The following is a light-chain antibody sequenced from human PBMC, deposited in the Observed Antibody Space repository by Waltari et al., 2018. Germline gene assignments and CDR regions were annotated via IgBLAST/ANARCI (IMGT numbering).Light chain of an antibody. CDR2: EVN. CDR3: CSYAGSTTWL. CDR1: NIDVGHYNL. Sequence: QSALTQPASVSGSPGQPITIPCPGSNIDVGHYNLVSWYQQHPGKAPKLLLYEVNQRPSGVSSRFSGSKSGITASLTISGLQAEDEADFYCCSYAGSTTWLFGGGTRLTVL. J-gene: IGLJ2*01. V-gene: IGLV2-23*02.